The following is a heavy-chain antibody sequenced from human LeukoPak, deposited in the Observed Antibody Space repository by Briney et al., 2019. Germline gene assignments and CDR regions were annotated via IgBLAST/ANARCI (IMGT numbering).Heavy chain of an antibody. CDR2: IGGGGVRT. CDR3: ASQGYRSGDGCYSEPLDFDY. CDR1: GFSFSSYA. J-gene: IGHJ4*02. Sequence: GGSLRLSCVASGFSFSSYAMAWVRQAPGKGLEWVSTIGGGGVRTYYADSVKGRFTISRDDSKNRLYLQMNSLRAEDTAVYYCASQGYRSGDGCYSEPLDFDYWGQGTLVTVSS. V-gene: IGHV3-23*01. D-gene: IGHD2-15*01.